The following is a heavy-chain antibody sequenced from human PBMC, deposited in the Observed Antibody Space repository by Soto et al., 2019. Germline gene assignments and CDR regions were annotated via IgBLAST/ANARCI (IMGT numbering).Heavy chain of an antibody. CDR3: ARGLNYYDSSGYPFDY. Sequence: SETLSLTCAVYGGSFSGYYWSWIRQPPGKGLEWIGEISHSGSTNYNPSLKSRATISVDTSKNQFSLKLSSVTAADTAVYYCARGLNYYDSSGYPFDYWGQGTLVTVSS. J-gene: IGHJ4*02. V-gene: IGHV4-34*01. D-gene: IGHD3-22*01. CDR2: ISHSGST. CDR1: GGSFSGYY.